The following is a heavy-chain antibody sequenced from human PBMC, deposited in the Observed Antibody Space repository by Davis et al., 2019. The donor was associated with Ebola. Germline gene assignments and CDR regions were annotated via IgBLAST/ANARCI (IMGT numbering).Heavy chain of an antibody. D-gene: IGHD4-23*01. J-gene: IGHJ3*02. Sequence: AISGSGGSTYYADSVKGRFTISRDNSKNTLYLQMNSLRAEDTAVYYCARDQASLRWDDAFDIWGQGTMVTVSS. V-gene: IGHV3-23*01. CDR2: ISGSGGST. CDR3: ARDQASLRWDDAFDI.